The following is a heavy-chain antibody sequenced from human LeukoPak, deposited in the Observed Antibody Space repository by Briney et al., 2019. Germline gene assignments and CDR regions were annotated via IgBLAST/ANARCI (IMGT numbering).Heavy chain of an antibody. D-gene: IGHD6-13*01. V-gene: IGHV4-38-2*01. CDR2: IYRSGTT. J-gene: IGHJ6*03. Sequence: PSETLSLTCAVSGYSISSGYYWDWIRQPPGKGLEWIGSIYRSGTTYYNVSLKSRVTMSVDTSKNQFSLKLSSVTAADAAVYYCARQDGASAGVIYMDVWGKGTTVTVSS. CDR1: GYSISSGYY. CDR3: ARQDGASAGVIYMDV.